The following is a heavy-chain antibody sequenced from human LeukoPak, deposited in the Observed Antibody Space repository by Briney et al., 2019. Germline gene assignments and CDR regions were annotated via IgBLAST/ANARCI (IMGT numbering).Heavy chain of an antibody. CDR3: AGDTHSSNWYDH. J-gene: IGHJ5*02. V-gene: IGHV3-53*01. CDR2: IYTEGNT. CDR1: GFSVSTNY. Sequence: GGSLRLSCAVSGFSVSTNYMAWVRQAPGKGLEWVSVIYTEGNTYYTDSVKGRFSISRDSSRNTLYLQMNSLRVEDTAVYYCAGDTHSSNWYDHWGQGTLVTVSS. D-gene: IGHD6-13*01.